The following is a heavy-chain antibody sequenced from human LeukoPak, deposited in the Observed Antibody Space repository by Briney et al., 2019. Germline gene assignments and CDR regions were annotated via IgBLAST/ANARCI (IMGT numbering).Heavy chain of an antibody. J-gene: IGHJ4*02. V-gene: IGHV1-18*01. CDR1: GYTFTSYG. Sequence: ASVKVSCKASGYTFTSYGISWVRQAPGQGLEWMGWISAYNGNTNYAQKLQGRVTMTTDTSTSTAYMELRSLRSDDTAVCYCARASYYYDSSGYYSDYWGQGTLVTVSS. CDR3: ARASYYYDSSGYYSDY. CDR2: ISAYNGNT. D-gene: IGHD3-22*01.